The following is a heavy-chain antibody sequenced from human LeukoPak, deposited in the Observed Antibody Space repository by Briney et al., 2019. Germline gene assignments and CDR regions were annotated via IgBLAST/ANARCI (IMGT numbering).Heavy chain of an antibody. CDR1: GFTFSSYE. J-gene: IGHJ4*02. CDR3: AVDLWFGELFRPLPD. V-gene: IGHV3-48*03. CDR2: ISSSGSTI. D-gene: IGHD3-10*01. Sequence: GGSLTLSCAASGFTFSSYEMKWVRQAAGKGLEWVSYISSSGSTIYYADSVKGRFTISRDNAKNSLYLQMNSLRAEDTAVYYCAVDLWFGELFRPLPDWGQGTLVTVPS.